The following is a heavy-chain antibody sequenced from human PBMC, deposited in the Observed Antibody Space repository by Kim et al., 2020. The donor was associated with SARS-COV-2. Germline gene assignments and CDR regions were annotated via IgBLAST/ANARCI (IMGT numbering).Heavy chain of an antibody. Sequence: GGSLRLSCAASGFTFSCYEMNWVRQAPGKGLEWVSYIYSSGTTIYYADSVKGRFTISRDNAKNSLYLQMNSLRAEDTAVYYCARGDYDGSGYYTFGAFDIWGQGTMVTVSS. V-gene: IGHV3-48*03. CDR1: GFTFSCYE. D-gene: IGHD3-22*01. CDR3: ARGDYDGSGYYTFGAFDI. CDR2: IYSSGTTI. J-gene: IGHJ3*02.